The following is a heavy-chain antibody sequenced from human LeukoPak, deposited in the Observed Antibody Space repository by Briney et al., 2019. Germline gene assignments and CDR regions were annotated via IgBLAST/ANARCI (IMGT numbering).Heavy chain of an antibody. CDR2: ISSSSSYI. J-gene: IGHJ6*02. Sequence: GGSLRLSRAASGFTFNNYYMSWVRQAPGKGLEWVSSISSSSSYIYYADSVKGRFTISRDNAKNSLYLQMNSLGAEDTAVYYCASESITARYYYYGMDVWGQGTTATVSS. D-gene: IGHD6-6*01. CDR3: ASESITARYYYYGMDV. V-gene: IGHV3-21*01. CDR1: GFTFNNYY.